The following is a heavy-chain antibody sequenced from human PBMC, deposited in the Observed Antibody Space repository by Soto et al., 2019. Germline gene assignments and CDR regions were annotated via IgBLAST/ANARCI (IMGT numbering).Heavy chain of an antibody. CDR2: IYYSGST. CDR1: GGSISSSSYY. V-gene: IGHV4-39*01. CDR3: ARVGSYYYYYGMDV. Sequence: QLQLQESGPGLVKPSETLSLTCTVSGGSISSSSYYWGWIRQPPGKGLEWIGSIYYSGSTYYNPSLKSRVTISVDTSKNQFSLKLSSVTAADTAVYYCARVGSYYYYYGMDVWDQGTTVTVSS. D-gene: IGHD1-26*01. J-gene: IGHJ6*02.